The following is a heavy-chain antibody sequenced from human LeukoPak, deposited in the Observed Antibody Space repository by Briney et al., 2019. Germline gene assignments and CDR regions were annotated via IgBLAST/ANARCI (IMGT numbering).Heavy chain of an antibody. CDR1: GGSISSYY. CDR3: AREKLTSSSWYGVPRWGMDV. Sequence: SETLSLTCTVSGGSISSYYWSWIRQPPGKGLEWIGYIYYSGSTNYNPSLKSRVTISVDTSKNQFSLKLSSVTAADTAVYYCAREKLTSSSWYGVPRWGMDVWGQGTTVTVSS. J-gene: IGHJ6*02. V-gene: IGHV4-59*01. D-gene: IGHD6-13*01. CDR2: IYYSGST.